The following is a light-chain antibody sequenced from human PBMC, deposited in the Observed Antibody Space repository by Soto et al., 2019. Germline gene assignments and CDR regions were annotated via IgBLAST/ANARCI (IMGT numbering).Light chain of an antibody. CDR1: NIGRKS. J-gene: IGLJ1*01. Sequence: SYELAQPPSVSVAPGQTARITCGGTNIGRKSVHWYQQKPGQAPVVVVYDDRDRPSGIPERFSGSNSGNTAALTISGLQAEDEADYYCCSYAGSYTLVFGTGTKVTVL. V-gene: IGLV3-21*02. CDR3: CSYAGSYTLV. CDR2: DDR.